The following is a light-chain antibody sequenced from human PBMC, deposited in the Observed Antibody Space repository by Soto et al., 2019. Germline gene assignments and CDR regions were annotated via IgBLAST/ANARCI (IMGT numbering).Light chain of an antibody. CDR3: QQYNDVPLT. Sequence: DIQMTQSPSSLSASVGDRVTITCQASQDINNFLNWYQQKPGQAPSLLIYDASKLEVGVPARFSGRGSGTDFSFTISSLQPEDIATYYCQQYNDVPLTFGGGPRVEI. CDR1: QDINNF. J-gene: IGKJ4*01. CDR2: DAS. V-gene: IGKV1-33*01.